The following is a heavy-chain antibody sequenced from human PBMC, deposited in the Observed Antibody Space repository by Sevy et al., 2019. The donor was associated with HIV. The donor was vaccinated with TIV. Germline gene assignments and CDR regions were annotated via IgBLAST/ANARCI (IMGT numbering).Heavy chain of an antibody. CDR2: ISFSGGST. CDR3: AKGYCSGGSCPRDYYYYGMDV. CDR1: GFTFSTYA. J-gene: IGHJ6*02. Sequence: GGSLRLSCAASGFTFSTYAMTWVRQAPGKGLEWVSVISFSGGSTYYADSVKGRFTISRDNSKNSLYVQMNSLRAEDTAVYFCAKGYCSGGSCPRDYYYYGMDVWGQGTTVTVSS. D-gene: IGHD2-15*01. V-gene: IGHV3-23*01.